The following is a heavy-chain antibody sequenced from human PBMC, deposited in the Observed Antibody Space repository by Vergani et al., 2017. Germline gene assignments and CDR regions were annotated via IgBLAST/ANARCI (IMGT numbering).Heavy chain of an antibody. D-gene: IGHD6-19*01. CDR2: IYPGDSDT. CDR3: ARQVAVAGKWWGPYYYDGMDV. Sequence: EVQLVQSGAEVKKPGESLKISCKGSGYSFTRYWIGWVRQMPGKGLDWMGIIYPGDSDTRYSPSFQGQVTISADKSISTAYLQWSSLKASDTAMYYCARQVAVAGKWWGPYYYDGMDVWGQGTTVTVSS. V-gene: IGHV5-51*01. J-gene: IGHJ6*02. CDR1: GYSFTRYW.